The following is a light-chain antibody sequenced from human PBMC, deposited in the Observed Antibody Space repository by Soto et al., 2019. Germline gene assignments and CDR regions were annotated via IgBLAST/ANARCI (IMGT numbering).Light chain of an antibody. J-gene: IGLJ3*02. CDR3: CSYAGGSAWV. V-gene: IGLV2-23*02. Sequence: QSALTQPASVSGSLGQSITISCTGTRSNIGNYNLVSWYQQHPGNAPKVIIYEVTKGPSGVSNRFSGSKSGNTASLTISGLQAEDEADYYCCSYAGGSAWVFGGGTNLTVL. CDR1: RSNIGNYNL. CDR2: EVT.